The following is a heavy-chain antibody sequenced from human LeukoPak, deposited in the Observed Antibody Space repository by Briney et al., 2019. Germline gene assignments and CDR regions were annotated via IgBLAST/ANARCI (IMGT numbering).Heavy chain of an antibody. D-gene: IGHD2-2*01. CDR3: ARRLGYCSSTSCYYAFDI. CDR1: GYTFTGYY. V-gene: IGHV1-2*02. CDR2: INPNSGGT. Sequence: GASVTVSCTASGYTFTGYYMHWVRQAPGQGLEWMGWINPNSGGTNYAQKFQCSVTMTRDTSISTAYMELSRLRSDDTAVYYCARRLGYCSSTSCYYAFDIWGQGTMVTVSS. J-gene: IGHJ3*02.